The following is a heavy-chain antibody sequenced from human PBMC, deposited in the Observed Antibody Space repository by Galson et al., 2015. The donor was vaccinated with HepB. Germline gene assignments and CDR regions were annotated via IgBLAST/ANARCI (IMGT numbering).Heavy chain of an antibody. CDR3: ARIQTSIVTDYFDS. Sequence: SLRLSCAMSGFTFSSYRMSWVRQAPGKGLEWVANIKQDGSDSYYVDSVKDRFTISRDNAKKSVYLQMNSLRVEGTAVYYCARIQTSIVTDYFDSWGQGTLVTVSS. D-gene: IGHD3-9*01. CDR2: IKQDGSDS. J-gene: IGHJ4*02. CDR1: GFTFSSYR. V-gene: IGHV3-7*01.